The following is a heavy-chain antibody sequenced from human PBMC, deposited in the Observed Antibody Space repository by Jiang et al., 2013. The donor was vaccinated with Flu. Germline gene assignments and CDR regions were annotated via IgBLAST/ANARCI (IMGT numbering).Heavy chain of an antibody. D-gene: IGHD5-12*01. V-gene: IGHV6-1*01. CDR3: ARNSGYASIRYYYYGMDV. J-gene: IGHJ6*02. CDR1: GDSVSSNSAA. CDR2: TYYRSKWYN. Sequence: QTLSLTCAISGDSVSSNSAAWNWIRQSPSRGLEWLGRTYYRSKWYNDYAVSVKSRITINPDTSKNQFSLQLNSVTPEDTAVYYCARNSGYASIRYYYYGMDVWGQGTTVTVSS.